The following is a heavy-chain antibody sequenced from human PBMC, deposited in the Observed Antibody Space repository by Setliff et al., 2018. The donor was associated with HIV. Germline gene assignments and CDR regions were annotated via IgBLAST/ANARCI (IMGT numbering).Heavy chain of an antibody. CDR1: GGSINYCY. J-gene: IGHJ5*02. CDR3: ARGRKAVGDWFDP. V-gene: IGHV4-4*07. CDR2: IHSNGNT. D-gene: IGHD1-26*01. Sequence: SETLSLTCTVSGGSINYCYWNWIRQPAGKGLEWLGRIHSNGNTNFNPSLKSRINMSVDMSKNQVSMKLTSVTAADTALYYCARGRKAVGDWFDPWGQGIQVTVTS.